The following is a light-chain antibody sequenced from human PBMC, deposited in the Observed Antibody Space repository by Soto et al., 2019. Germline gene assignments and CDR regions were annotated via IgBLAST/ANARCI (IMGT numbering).Light chain of an antibody. CDR1: QSISSY. CDR3: QQSYSTFT. CDR2: AAS. J-gene: IGKJ3*01. V-gene: IGKV1-39*01. Sequence: DIQMTQSPSSLSASVGDRVTITCRASQSISSYLNWYQQKPGKAPKLLIYAASSLQSGVPSRFSGSGSGADFTLNISGLQPEDFATYYCQQSYSTFTFGPGTKVDIK.